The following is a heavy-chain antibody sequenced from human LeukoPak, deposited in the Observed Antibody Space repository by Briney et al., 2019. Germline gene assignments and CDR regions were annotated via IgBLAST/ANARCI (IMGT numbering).Heavy chain of an antibody. Sequence: PGGCLRLSCAASGFTFSSYGIHCGRQGSRKGLEWVAFIRYDGSNKYYADSVKGRFTISRDNSKNTLYLQMNSLRAEDTAVYYCAKDHCSSTTCYGSPGYWGQGTLVTVSS. V-gene: IGHV3-30*02. CDR3: AKDHCSSTTCYGSPGY. J-gene: IGHJ4*02. CDR2: IRYDGSNK. D-gene: IGHD2-2*01. CDR1: GFTFSSYG.